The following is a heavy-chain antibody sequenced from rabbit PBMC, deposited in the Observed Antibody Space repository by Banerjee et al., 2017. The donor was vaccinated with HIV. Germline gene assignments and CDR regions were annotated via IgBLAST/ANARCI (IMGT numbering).Heavy chain of an antibody. CDR1: GFDLSSYYY. CDR2: IYAGSSGIT. CDR3: ARGGGGSSGTYYPL. D-gene: IGHD1-1*01. V-gene: IGHV1S40*01. Sequence: QSLEESGGDLVKPGASLTLTCTASGFDLSSYYYMCWVRQAPGKGLEWIACIYAGSSGITYYASWAKGRFTISKSTSLNTVTLQMTSLTAADTATYFCARGGGGSSGTYYPLWGPGTLVTVS. J-gene: IGHJ4*01.